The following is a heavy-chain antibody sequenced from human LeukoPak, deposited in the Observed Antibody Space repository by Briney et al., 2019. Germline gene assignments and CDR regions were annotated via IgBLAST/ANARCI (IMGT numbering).Heavy chain of an antibody. D-gene: IGHD5-24*01. V-gene: IGHV1-8*01. CDR2: MNPDSANT. CDR1: GYTFTSYA. J-gene: IGHJ4*02. CDR3: GRGGEMATINY. Sequence: ASVKVSFKTSGYTFTSYAINWVRQATGQGLEWMGWMNPDSANTGFAQKFQGRLTLTRNTSTRAAYMELSSLTSEDTAVYYCGRGGEMATINYWGQGTLVTVSS.